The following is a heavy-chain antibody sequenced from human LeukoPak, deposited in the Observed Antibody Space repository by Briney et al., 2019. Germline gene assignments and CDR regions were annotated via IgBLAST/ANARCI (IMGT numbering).Heavy chain of an antibody. Sequence: GGSLRLSCAASGLTISSHAMSWVRQAPRKGMEWVSAISSSGGSTYYADSVKGRFTISRDNSKNTLYLQMNSLRAEDTAVYYCARDGTRGDYYDSSGYPRPDYWGQGTLVTVSS. CDR1: GLTISSHA. D-gene: IGHD3-22*01. J-gene: IGHJ4*02. CDR3: ARDGTRGDYYDSSGYPRPDY. V-gene: IGHV3-23*01. CDR2: ISSSGGST.